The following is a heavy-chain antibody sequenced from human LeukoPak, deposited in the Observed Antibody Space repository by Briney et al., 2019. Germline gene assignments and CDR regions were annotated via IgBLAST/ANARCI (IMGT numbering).Heavy chain of an antibody. V-gene: IGHV3-21*01. CDR1: GFTFSSYS. CDR2: INTSGRNI. J-gene: IGHJ4*02. CDR3: AREIGGLGYDY. Sequence: GGSLRLSSAASGFTFSSYSMNWVRQAPGKGLEWVSSINTSGRNIYHADSVKGRFTISRDNAKNSLYLQMNSLRAEDTAVYYCAREIGGLGYDYWGQGTLVTVSS. D-gene: IGHD2/OR15-2a*01.